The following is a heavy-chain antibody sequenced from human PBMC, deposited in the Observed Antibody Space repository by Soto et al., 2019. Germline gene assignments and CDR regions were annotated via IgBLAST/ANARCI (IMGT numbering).Heavy chain of an antibody. CDR3: ARLHGYCISSSCHGHYAMDV. J-gene: IGHJ6*02. CDR1: GDTISTGGYT. V-gene: IGHV4-30-2*01. CDR2: TYHSGNP. D-gene: IGHD2-2*01. Sequence: SETLSLTCDVSGDTISTGGYTWAWIRQPPGEALEWIGHTYHSGNPYYNTSLKSRVIISVDRSKNQFSLKLSSVTAADTAVYYFARLHGYCISSSCHGHYAMDVWGQGTTVTVSS.